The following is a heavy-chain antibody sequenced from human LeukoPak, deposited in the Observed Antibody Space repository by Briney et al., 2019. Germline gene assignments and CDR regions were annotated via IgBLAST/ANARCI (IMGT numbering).Heavy chain of an antibody. Sequence: SVKVSCKASGGTFSSYAISWVRQAPGQGLEWMGGIIPIFGTANYAQKFQGRVTITADESTSTAYMELRSLRSDDTAVYYCARDLIELRFLEWGYYYYGMDVWGQGTTVTVSS. CDR1: GGTFSSYA. CDR3: ARDLIELRFLEWGYYYYGMDV. CDR2: IIPIFGTA. V-gene: IGHV1-69*13. J-gene: IGHJ6*02. D-gene: IGHD3-3*01.